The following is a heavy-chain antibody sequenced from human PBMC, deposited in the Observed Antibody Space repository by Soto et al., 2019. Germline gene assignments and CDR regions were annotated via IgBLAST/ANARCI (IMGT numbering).Heavy chain of an antibody. Sequence: SETLSLTCTVSGGSISSYYWSWIRQPPGKGLEWIGYIYYSGSTNYNPSLKSRVTISVDTSKNQFSLKLSSVTAADTAVYYCARSPIFGVVIMIDYWAQGTLVTVSS. CDR3: ARSPIFGVVIMIDY. V-gene: IGHV4-59*01. CDR2: IYYSGST. D-gene: IGHD3-3*01. J-gene: IGHJ4*02. CDR1: GGSISSYY.